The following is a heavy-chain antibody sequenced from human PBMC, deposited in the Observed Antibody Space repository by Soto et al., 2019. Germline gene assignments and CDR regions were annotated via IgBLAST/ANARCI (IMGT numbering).Heavy chain of an antibody. CDR1: GASISSGNW. V-gene: IGHV4-4*02. D-gene: IGHD2-2*01. J-gene: IGHJ6*02. CDR3: ASGGRGSTSLDV. Sequence: VQLQQSGPGLVKPSGTVSLTCAVSGASISSGNWWSWVRQPPGKGLEWIGEMYYNGNTNYNPSHKSRVTRSVNKSKNLLSLKLGSVTDADTTVYYCASGGRGSTSLDVWGRVTTVTVSS. CDR2: MYYNGNT.